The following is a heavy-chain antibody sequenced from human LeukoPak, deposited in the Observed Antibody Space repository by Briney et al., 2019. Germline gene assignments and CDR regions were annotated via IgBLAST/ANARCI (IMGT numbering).Heavy chain of an antibody. CDR1: GGSFSGYF. D-gene: IGHD1-1*01. Sequence: PSETLSLTCAVYGGSFSGYFWNWLRQPPGGGLEWIGHVFHDGSTNLNPSLKSRVTISIDTSNNQFPLNLMSVPAADTAVYYLARRPRAQPATSPANWLNPWGQGTLVTVSS. CDR3: ARRPRAQPATSPANWLNP. V-gene: IGHV4-34*11. CDR2: VFHDGST. J-gene: IGHJ5*02.